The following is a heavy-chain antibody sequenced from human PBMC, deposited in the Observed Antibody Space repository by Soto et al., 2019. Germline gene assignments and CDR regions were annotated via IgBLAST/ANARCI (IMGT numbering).Heavy chain of an antibody. CDR3: ARSVGDYYYGMDV. CDR1: GYTISTGGYS. V-gene: IGHV4-30-2*03. CDR2: FYHSGSP. J-gene: IGHJ6*02. D-gene: IGHD1-26*01. Sequence: SETLSLTCAVSGYTISTGGYSWAWIRQPPGKGLEWIGNFYHSGSPYYNPSLKSRVTISVDASKNQFSVKVSSVTATDTAVYYCARSVGDYYYGMDVWGQGTTVTVSS.